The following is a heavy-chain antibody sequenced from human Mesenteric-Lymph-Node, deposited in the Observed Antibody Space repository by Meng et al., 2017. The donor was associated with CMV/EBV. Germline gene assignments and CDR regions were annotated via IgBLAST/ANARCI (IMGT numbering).Heavy chain of an antibody. CDR2: INAGNGKA. Sequence: KISCKASGYTFTRYAMHWVRQASGQRLEWMGWINAGNGKAKYSQKFQGRVSITRDTSATTAYMELSSLRSGDTAVYYCARDSGADYWGQGTLVTVSS. D-gene: IGHD1-1*01. CDR1: GYTFTRYA. V-gene: IGHV1-3*01. CDR3: ARDSGADY. J-gene: IGHJ4*02.